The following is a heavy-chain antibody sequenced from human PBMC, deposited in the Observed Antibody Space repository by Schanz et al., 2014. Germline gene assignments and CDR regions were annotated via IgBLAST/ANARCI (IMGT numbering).Heavy chain of an antibody. CDR3: ARHGGIPYYPMDV. CDR1: GASISSGGYY. CDR2: ISYSGST. D-gene: IGHD3-16*01. Sequence: QVQLQESGPGLVKPSQTLSLTCTVSGASISSGGYYWDWIHLLPGKGLEWIGYISYSGSTSFNPSLKSRLTMSVDTSKNQFSLRLSSVTAADTAVYYCARHGGIPYYPMDVWGQGTTXTVSS. V-gene: IGHV4-31*03. J-gene: IGHJ6*02.